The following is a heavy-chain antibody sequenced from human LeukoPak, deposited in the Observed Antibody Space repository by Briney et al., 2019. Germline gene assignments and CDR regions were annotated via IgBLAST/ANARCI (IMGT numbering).Heavy chain of an antibody. V-gene: IGHV4-4*02. J-gene: IGHJ5*02. Sequence: SGTLSLTCAVSGGSISSDNWWSWVRQPPGKGLEWIGEIYHSGSTNYNPSLKSRVSISVDKSKNQFSLKLSSVTAADTAVYYCARQPDYDFWSGYPPYWFDPWGQGTLVTVSS. D-gene: IGHD3-3*01. CDR2: IYHSGST. CDR1: GGSISSDNW. CDR3: ARQPDYDFWSGYPPYWFDP.